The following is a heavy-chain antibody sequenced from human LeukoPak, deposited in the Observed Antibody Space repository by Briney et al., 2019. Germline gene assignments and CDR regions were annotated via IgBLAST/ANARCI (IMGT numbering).Heavy chain of an antibody. CDR2: ISYDGSNK. CDR1: GFTFSSYA. CDR3: ARTTYDFWSGYKGLHY. V-gene: IGHV3-30*17. Sequence: GGSLRLSCAASGFTFSSYAMHWVRQAPGKGLEWVAVISYDGSNKYYADSVKGRFTISRDNSKNTLYLQMNSLRAEDTAVYYCARTTYDFWSGYKGLHYWGQGTLVTVSS. J-gene: IGHJ4*02. D-gene: IGHD3-3*01.